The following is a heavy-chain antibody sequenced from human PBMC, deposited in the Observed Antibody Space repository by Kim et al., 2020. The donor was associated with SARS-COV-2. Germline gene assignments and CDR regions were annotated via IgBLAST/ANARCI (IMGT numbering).Heavy chain of an antibody. CDR1: GFTFSSYG. CDR2: ISYDGSNK. Sequence: GGSLRLSCAASGFTFSSYGMHWVRQAPGKGLEWVAVISYDGSNKYYADSVKGRFTISRDNSKNTLYLQMNSLRAEDTAVYYCAKDDCSGGSCYSDWYFDLWGRGTLVTVSS. CDR3: AKDDCSGGSCYSDWYFDL. J-gene: IGHJ2*01. V-gene: IGHV3-30*18. D-gene: IGHD2-15*01.